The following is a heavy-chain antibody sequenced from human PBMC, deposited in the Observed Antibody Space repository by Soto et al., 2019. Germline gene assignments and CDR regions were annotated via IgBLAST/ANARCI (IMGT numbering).Heavy chain of an antibody. D-gene: IGHD2-15*01. J-gene: IGHJ3*02. V-gene: IGHV1-8*01. CDR2: MNPNSGNT. CDR3: ARYVCSGGSCYSGAFDI. Sequence: ASVKVSCKAAGYTFTSYDINWVRQATGQRLERMGWMNPNSGNTGYAQKFQGRVTMTRNTSISTAYMELSSLRSEDTAVYYCARYVCSGGSCYSGAFDIWGQGTMVTVS. CDR1: GYTFTSYD.